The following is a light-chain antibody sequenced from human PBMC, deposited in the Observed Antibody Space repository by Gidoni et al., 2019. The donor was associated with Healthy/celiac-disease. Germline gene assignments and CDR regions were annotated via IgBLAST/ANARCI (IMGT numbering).Light chain of an antibody. CDR1: QSISSY. Sequence: DIQMTQSPSSLSASVGDRVTITCRASQSISSYLNWYQQKPGKAPQLLIYGASSVQSGVPSRFSGSGSGTDFTLTISSMQPEDFATYYCQQSYSIPQTFGQGTKLEIK. CDR3: QQSYSIPQT. J-gene: IGKJ2*01. CDR2: GAS. V-gene: IGKV1-39*01.